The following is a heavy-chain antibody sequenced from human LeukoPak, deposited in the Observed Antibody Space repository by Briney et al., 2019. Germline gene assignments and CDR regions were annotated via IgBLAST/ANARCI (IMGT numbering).Heavy chain of an antibody. V-gene: IGHV1-2*02. J-gene: IGHJ3*01. D-gene: IGHD3-22*01. CDR1: GYTFTGYY. Sequence: ASVKVSCKASGYTFTGYYMHWVRQAPGQGLEWMGWINPNSGGTNYAQKFQGRVTMTRDTSISTVYMELTSLRSDDTAVYYCATDTINMIVVANSGSAFDLWGQGTQVTVSP. CDR3: ATDTINMIVVANSGSAFDL. CDR2: INPNSGGT.